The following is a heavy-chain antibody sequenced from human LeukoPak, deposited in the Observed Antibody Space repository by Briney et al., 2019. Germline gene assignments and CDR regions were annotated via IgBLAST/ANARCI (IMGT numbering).Heavy chain of an antibody. J-gene: IGHJ4*02. D-gene: IGHD2-15*01. V-gene: IGHV1-69*06. CDR3: ARAPLGVERKYCSGGSCYSTPYYFDY. CDR2: IIPIFGTA. CDR1: EGTFSSYA. Sequence: ASVKVSCKASEGTFSSYAISWVRQAPGQGLEWMGGIIPIFGTANYAQKFQGRVTITADKSTSTAYMELSSLRSEDTAVYYCARAPLGVERKYCSGGSCYSTPYYFDYWGQGTLVTVSS.